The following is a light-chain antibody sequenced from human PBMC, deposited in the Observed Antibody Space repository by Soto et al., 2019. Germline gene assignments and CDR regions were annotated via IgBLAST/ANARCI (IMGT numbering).Light chain of an antibody. CDR3: QQRSSWPL. Sequence: EIVLTQSPGTLSLSPGERATLSCRASQSISNYLAWYQQKPGQAPRLLIYHASNRASGIPARFSGSGSGTDFTLTISSLEPEDFAVYFCQQRSSWPLFGGGTKVDIK. CDR2: HAS. CDR1: QSISNY. V-gene: IGKV3-11*01. J-gene: IGKJ4*01.